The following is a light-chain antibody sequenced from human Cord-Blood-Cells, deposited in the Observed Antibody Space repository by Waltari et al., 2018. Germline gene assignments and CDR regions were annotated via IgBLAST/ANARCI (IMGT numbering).Light chain of an antibody. CDR1: SSDVGGYNY. CDR3: SSYAGSNNLV. Sequence: QSALTQPPSASGSPGQSVTISCTGTSSDVGGYNYVSWYQQHPGKAPKLMIYEVSTRPSGIPLRFSGSKSGNTASLTFSGLQAEDEADYYCSSYAGSNNLVFGGGTKLTVL. J-gene: IGLJ2*01. CDR2: EVS. V-gene: IGLV2-8*01.